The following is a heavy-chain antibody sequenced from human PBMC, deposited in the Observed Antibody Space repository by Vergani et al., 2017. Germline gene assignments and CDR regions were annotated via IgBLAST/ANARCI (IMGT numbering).Heavy chain of an antibody. V-gene: IGHV4-39*01. CDR1: NDSVSNTFYY. J-gene: IGHJ5*02. D-gene: IGHD2-15*01. CDR3: TGHSVVVAANNWFDP. Sequence: QVQLQESGPGLVKPSETLSLTCTVSNDSVSNTFYYWGWIRQTPGKGLEWIGSIYYSGSTYYNPSLESRVTMSVDTSKSQFSLKLSSVTAADTAVYYCTGHSVVVAANNWFDPWGQGALVTVSS. CDR2: IYYSGST.